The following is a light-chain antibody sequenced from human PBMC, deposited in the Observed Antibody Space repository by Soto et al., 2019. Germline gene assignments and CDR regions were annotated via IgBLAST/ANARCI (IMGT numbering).Light chain of an antibody. Sequence: DIQMTQSPSSLSASVGDRVTITCQASQDIKNYLNWYQQKPGKAPKVLIYEASSLETGVPSRFSGGGSGAHFTFTISSLQPEDFATYYCQQSYNIPFTFGPGTKVDVK. V-gene: IGKV1-33*01. CDR3: QQSYNIPFT. CDR1: QDIKNY. CDR2: EAS. J-gene: IGKJ3*01.